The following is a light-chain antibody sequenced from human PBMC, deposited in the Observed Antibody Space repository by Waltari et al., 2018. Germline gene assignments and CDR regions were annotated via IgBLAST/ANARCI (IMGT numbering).Light chain of an antibody. CDR1: QSVSSN. CDR2: GAS. J-gene: IGKJ3*01. Sequence: EIVMPQSPVTLSVSPGERATLSCRASQSVSSNLAWYQQKPGQAPRLLIYGASTRATGIPARFSGSGSGTEFTLTISSLQSEDFAVYYCQQYNKWPPFTFGPGTKVEI. V-gene: IGKV3-15*01. CDR3: QQYNKWPPFT.